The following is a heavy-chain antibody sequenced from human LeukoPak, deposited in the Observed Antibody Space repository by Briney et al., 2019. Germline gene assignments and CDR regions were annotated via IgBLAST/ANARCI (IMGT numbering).Heavy chain of an antibody. CDR1: GFTFSSYG. V-gene: IGHV3-30*18. D-gene: IGHD5-12*01. CDR2: ISYDGSQT. CDR3: AKTSRVNSGYDSPFDY. J-gene: IGHJ4*02. Sequence: PGRFLRLSCAASGFTFSSYGMHWVRQAPGKGLEWVAFISYDGSQTYYAESVKGRFTISRDNSKNTLYLQMNSLRAEDTAVYYCAKTSRVNSGYDSPFDYWGQGTRVTVTS.